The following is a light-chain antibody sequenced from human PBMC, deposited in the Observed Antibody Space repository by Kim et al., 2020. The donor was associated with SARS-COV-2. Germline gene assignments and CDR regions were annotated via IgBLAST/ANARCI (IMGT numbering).Light chain of an antibody. CDR1: KLGDKY. Sequence: SYELTQPPSVSVSPGQTASITCSGDKLGDKYACWYQQKPGQSSVLVIYQDSKRPSVLPERFSGSNSGNTATLTISGTQAMDEADYYCQAWDSSTVVFGGG. J-gene: IGLJ2*01. CDR2: QDS. V-gene: IGLV3-1*01. CDR3: QAWDSSTVV.